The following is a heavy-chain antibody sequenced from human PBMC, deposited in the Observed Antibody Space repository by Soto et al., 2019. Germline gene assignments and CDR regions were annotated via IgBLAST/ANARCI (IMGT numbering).Heavy chain of an antibody. V-gene: IGHV5-51*01. CDR1: GYSFTIYW. Sequence: GESLKISCKGSGYSFTIYWIGWVRQMPGKGLEWMGIIYPGDSDTRYSTSFQGQVTISADKSISTAYLQWSSLKASDTAMYYCARHGPRVYYDNSDSYYYGMDVWGQVTTVTVAS. D-gene: IGHD3-22*01. CDR2: IYPGDSDT. CDR3: ARHGPRVYYDNSDSYYYGMDV. J-gene: IGHJ6*02.